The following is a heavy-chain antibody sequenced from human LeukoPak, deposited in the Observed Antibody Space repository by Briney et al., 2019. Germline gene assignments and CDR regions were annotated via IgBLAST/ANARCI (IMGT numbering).Heavy chain of an antibody. CDR3: ARVGQWLVPYYYYGMDV. CDR1: GGSISSGGYY. D-gene: IGHD6-19*01. V-gene: IGHV4-31*03. Sequence: SETLSLTCTVSGGSISSGGYYWSWIRQHPGKGLEWIGYIYYSGSTYYNPSLKSRVTISVDTSKNQFSLKLSSVTAADTAVYYCARVGQWLVPYYYYGMDVWGQGTTVTVSS. J-gene: IGHJ6*02. CDR2: IYYSGST.